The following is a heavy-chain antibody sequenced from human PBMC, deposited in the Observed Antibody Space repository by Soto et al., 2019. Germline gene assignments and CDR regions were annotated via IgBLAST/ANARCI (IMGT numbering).Heavy chain of an antibody. CDR2: ISGSGGNT. Sequence: EVQLLESGGGLVQPGGSLRLSCAASGFTFSSYAMSWLRQAPGKGLEWVSAISGSGGNTYYADSVKGRFTISRDNSKNTLYLQMSSLRAEDTAVYYCAQEASRSYSNYWGQGTLVTVSS. V-gene: IGHV3-23*01. D-gene: IGHD3-10*01. CDR3: AQEASRSYSNY. J-gene: IGHJ4*02. CDR1: GFTFSSYA.